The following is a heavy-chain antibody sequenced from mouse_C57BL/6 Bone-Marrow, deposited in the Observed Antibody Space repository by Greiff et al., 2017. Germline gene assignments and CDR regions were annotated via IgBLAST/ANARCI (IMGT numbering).Heavy chain of an antibody. CDR2: IYPGEGDT. V-gene: IGHV1-80*01. Sequence: QVQRQQSGAKLVKPGASVKISCKASGYAFSSYWMNWVKQRPGRGLGWIGQIYPGEGDTNYNGKFKGNATLTADKSSSTAYMQLSSLTSEDSAVYFCARGGTGPFDYWGQGTTLTVSS. D-gene: IGHD3-3*01. J-gene: IGHJ2*01. CDR3: ARGGTGPFDY. CDR1: GYAFSSYW.